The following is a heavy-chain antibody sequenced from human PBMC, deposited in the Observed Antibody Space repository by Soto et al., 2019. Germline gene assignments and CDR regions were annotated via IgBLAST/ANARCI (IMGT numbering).Heavy chain of an antibody. Sequence: QVQLVQSGAEVKKPGASVKVSCKASGYTFTSYGISWVRQAPGQGLEWMGWISAYNGNTNYARKLQGRVTMTTDTSTSTDYMELRRLRSDDTAVYYCARDHWGLLWFGELNPWRKYYFDYWGQGTLVTVSS. CDR1: GYTFTSYG. CDR3: ARDHWGLLWFGELNPWRKYYFDY. V-gene: IGHV1-18*01. D-gene: IGHD3-10*01. J-gene: IGHJ4*02. CDR2: ISAYNGNT.